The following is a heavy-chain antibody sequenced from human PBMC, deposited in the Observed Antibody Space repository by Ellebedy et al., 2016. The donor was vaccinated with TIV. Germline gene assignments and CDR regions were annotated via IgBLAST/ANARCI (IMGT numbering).Heavy chain of an antibody. CDR1: GFPISSGYF. CDR2: IFRDGST. J-gene: IGHJ4*02. D-gene: IGHD1-1*01. Sequence: MPSETLSLTCTVSGFPISSGYFWGCIQQPPGKLLEWIATIFRDGSTWYNPSLRGRITMSVDTSNNQFSLNLNSVSVVDTAVYYCARVREADDNDYWGQGILVTVSS. V-gene: IGHV4-38-2*02. CDR3: ARVREADDNDY.